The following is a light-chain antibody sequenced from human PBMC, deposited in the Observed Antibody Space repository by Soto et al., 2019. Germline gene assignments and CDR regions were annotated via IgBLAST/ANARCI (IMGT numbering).Light chain of an antibody. CDR3: SSYTSITTLGV. CDR2: EVS. V-gene: IGLV2-14*01. J-gene: IGLJ2*01. Sequence: QSALTQPASVSGSPGQSITISCTGTSSDVGGYKYVSWYQQHPGKAPKLMIYEVSNRPSGVSNRFSGSKSGNTASLSISGLQAEDEADYYCSSYTSITTLGVFGGGTKLTVL. CDR1: SSDVGGYKY.